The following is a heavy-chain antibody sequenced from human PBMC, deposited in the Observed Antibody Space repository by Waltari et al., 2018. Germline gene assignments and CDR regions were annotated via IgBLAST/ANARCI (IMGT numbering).Heavy chain of an antibody. J-gene: IGHJ4*02. CDR2: IKQDGSEK. Sequence: EVQLVESGGGLVQPGGSLRLSCAASGFTFSSYWMSWVRQAPGKGLEWVANIKQDGSEKYYLDSVKGRFTISRDNAKNSLYLQMNSLRAEDTAVYYCAREGVATTEPFDYWGQGTLVTVSS. D-gene: IGHD5-12*01. V-gene: IGHV3-7*01. CDR3: AREGVATTEPFDY. CDR1: GFTFSSYW.